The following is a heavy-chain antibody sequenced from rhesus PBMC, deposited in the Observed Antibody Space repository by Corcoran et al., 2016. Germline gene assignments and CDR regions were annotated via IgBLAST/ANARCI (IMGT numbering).Heavy chain of an antibody. J-gene: IGHJ4*01. D-gene: IGHD1-1-1*01. CDR3: ARAEYSWNFFDY. CDR2: ISCSSSST. CDR1: GGSISSSNW. V-gene: IGHV4S19*01. Sequence: QVQLQESGPGLVKPSETPSLTCAVSGGSISSSNWWSWIRQPPGQGLEWIGYISCSSSSTYYNPALKSRVTIYKDTSKNQFSLTLSSVTAADTAVYYCARAEYSWNFFDYWGQGVLVTVSS.